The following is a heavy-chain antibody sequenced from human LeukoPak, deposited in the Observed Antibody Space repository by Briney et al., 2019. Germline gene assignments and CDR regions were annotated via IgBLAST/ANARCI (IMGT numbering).Heavy chain of an antibody. CDR3: ARDFWGTYRVDYFDY. CDR2: IKQDGSET. Sequence: GGSLRLSCAASGFTFSNYWMSWVRRAPGKGLEWVANIKQDGSETYYVDSVRGRFTISRDNAKKSLCLQMNSLRAEDTAIYYRARDFWGTYRVDYFDYWGQGTLVTVSS. V-gene: IGHV3-7*01. CDR1: GFTFSNYW. J-gene: IGHJ4*02. D-gene: IGHD3-16*02.